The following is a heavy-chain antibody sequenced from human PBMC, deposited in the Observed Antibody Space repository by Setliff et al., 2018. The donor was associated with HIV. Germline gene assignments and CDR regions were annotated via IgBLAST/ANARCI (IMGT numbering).Heavy chain of an antibody. Sequence: ASVKVSCKASGYSFTSYGINWVRQAPGQGLEWMGWINPNSGGTNFAQKFQGRVTMTRDTSVSTAYLEMRSLRSEDTAVYYCAREGMVVGFDHWGQGTLVTSPQ. V-gene: IGHV1-2*02. D-gene: IGHD2-15*01. CDR2: INPNSGGT. CDR1: GYSFTSYG. J-gene: IGHJ4*02. CDR3: AREGMVVGFDH.